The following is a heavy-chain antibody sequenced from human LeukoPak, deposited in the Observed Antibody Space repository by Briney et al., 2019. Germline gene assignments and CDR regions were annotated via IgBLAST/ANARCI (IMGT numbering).Heavy chain of an antibody. CDR2: IYDSGST. J-gene: IGHJ4*02. V-gene: IGHV4-39*07. Sequence: SETLSLTCTVSGVSIRSSYYYWGWIRQPPGKGLEWIGSIYDSGSTYYNPSLKSRVTISVDTSKNQFSLKLSSVTAADTAVYYCARHYGGNSGLDYWGQGTLVTVSS. CDR3: ARHYGGNSGLDY. D-gene: IGHD4-23*01. CDR1: GVSIRSSYYY.